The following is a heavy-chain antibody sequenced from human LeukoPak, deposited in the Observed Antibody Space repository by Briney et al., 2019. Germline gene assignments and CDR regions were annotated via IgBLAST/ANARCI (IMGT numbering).Heavy chain of an antibody. Sequence: SETLSLTCTVSGYSISSGYYWGWIRQPPGKGLEWIGSIYHSGSTYYNPSLKSRVTISVDTSKNQFSLKLSSVTAADTAVYYCATTGQQQAFDIWGQGTMVTVSS. J-gene: IGHJ3*02. CDR3: ATTGQQQAFDI. V-gene: IGHV4-38-2*02. CDR2: IYHSGST. D-gene: IGHD6-13*01. CDR1: GYSISSGYY.